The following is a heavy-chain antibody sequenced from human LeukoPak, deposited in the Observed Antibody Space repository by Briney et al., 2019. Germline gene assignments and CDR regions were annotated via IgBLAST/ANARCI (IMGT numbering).Heavy chain of an antibody. CDR1: GYTFTSYG. Sequence: PWASVKVSCKASGYTFTSYGISWVRQAPGQGLEWMGGISAYNGNTNYAQKLQGRVTMTTDTSTSTAYMELRSLRSDDTAVYYCARVVGITIFGVVTPNWFDPWGQGTLVTVSS. CDR3: ARVVGITIFGVVTPNWFDP. D-gene: IGHD3-3*01. V-gene: IGHV1-18*01. J-gene: IGHJ5*02. CDR2: ISAYNGNT.